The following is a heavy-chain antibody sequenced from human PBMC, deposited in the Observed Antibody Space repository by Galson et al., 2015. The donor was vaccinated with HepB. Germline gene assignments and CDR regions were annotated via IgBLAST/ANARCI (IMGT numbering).Heavy chain of an antibody. CDR1: GFTFSSYG. Sequence: SLRLSCAASGFTFSSYGMHWVRQAPGKGLEWVAFIRYDGSNKYYADSVKGRFTISRDNSKNTLYLQMNSLRAEDTAVYYCALGYSSGWYDAFDIWGQGTMVTVSS. V-gene: IGHV3-30*02. CDR2: IRYDGSNK. J-gene: IGHJ3*02. CDR3: ALGYSSGWYDAFDI. D-gene: IGHD6-19*01.